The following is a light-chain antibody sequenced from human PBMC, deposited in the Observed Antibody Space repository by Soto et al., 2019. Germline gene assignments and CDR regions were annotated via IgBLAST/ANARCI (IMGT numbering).Light chain of an antibody. CDR1: SSDVGGYNF. CDR2: EVS. J-gene: IGLJ1*01. V-gene: IGLV2-14*01. CDR3: TSYSTSNSYV. Sequence: QSALTQPASVSGSPVQSITIFCTGSSSDVGGYNFVSWYQQHPGKAPKLMIYEVSKRPSGVSNRFSGSKSGNTASLTLSGLQAEDEADYYCTSYSTSNSYVFGAGTKLTVL.